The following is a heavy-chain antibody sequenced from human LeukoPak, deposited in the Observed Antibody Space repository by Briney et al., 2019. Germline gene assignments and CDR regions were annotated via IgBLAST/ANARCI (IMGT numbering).Heavy chain of an antibody. J-gene: IGHJ4*02. CDR2: IYYSGST. Sequence: SETLSLTCTVSGGSISSYYWSWIRQPPGKGLEWIGYIYYSGSTNYNPSLKSRVTISVDTSKNQFSLKLSSVTAADTAVYYCARHARVTRLDYWGQGTLVTVSS. CDR3: ARHARVTRLDY. CDR1: GGSISSYY. V-gene: IGHV4-59*08. D-gene: IGHD4-23*01.